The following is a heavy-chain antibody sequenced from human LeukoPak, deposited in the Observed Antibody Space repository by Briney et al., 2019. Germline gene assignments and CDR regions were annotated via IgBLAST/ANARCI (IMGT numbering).Heavy chain of an antibody. J-gene: IGHJ4*02. CDR2: INPSGGST. Sequence: GASVKVSCKASGYTFTSYYMHWVRQAPGQGLEWMGIINPSGGSTFYAQKFQGRLTMTRDTSTSTVYIELSSLRSEDTAVYYCAKDQKWGPADYYFDSWGQGTLVTVSS. V-gene: IGHV1-46*01. CDR1: GYTFTSYY. CDR3: AKDQKWGPADYYFDS. D-gene: IGHD2-2*01.